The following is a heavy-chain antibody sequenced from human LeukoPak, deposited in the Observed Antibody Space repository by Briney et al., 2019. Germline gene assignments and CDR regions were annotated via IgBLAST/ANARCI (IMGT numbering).Heavy chain of an antibody. V-gene: IGHV3-23*01. CDR3: AKARGGIVVVPAAYCFDY. Sequence: GGSLRLSCAASAFTFSSYAMSWVRQAPGKGLEWVSAISGSGGSTYHADSVKGRFTISRDNSKNTLYLQMNSLRAEDTAVYYCAKARGGIVVVPAAYCFDYWGQGTLVTVSS. J-gene: IGHJ4*02. CDR2: ISGSGGST. CDR1: AFTFSSYA. D-gene: IGHD2-2*01.